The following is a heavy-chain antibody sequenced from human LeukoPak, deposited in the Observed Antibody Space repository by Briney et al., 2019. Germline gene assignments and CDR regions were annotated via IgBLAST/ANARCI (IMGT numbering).Heavy chain of an antibody. J-gene: IGHJ4*02. D-gene: IGHD1-26*01. V-gene: IGHV3-48*03. CDR1: GFTFSSYE. CDR2: ISSSGSTI. Sequence: GGSLRLSCAASGFTFSSYEMNWVRQAPGKGLEWVSYISSSGSTIYYADSVKGRFTIPRDNAKNSLYLQMNSLRAEDTAVYYCARVEWELSYYFDYWGQGTLVTVSS. CDR3: ARVEWELSYYFDY.